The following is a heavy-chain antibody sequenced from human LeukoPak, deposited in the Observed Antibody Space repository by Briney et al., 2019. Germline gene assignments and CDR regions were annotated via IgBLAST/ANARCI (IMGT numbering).Heavy chain of an antibody. V-gene: IGHV3-7*01. CDR1: GFTFSSYW. J-gene: IGHJ4*02. CDR3: ARGNLFSGWHDIYYFDY. CDR2: IKQDESEK. Sequence: GGSLRLSCAASGFTFSSYWMSWVRQAPGKELEWVANIKQDESEKYYVDSVKGRFTISRDNAKNSLYLQMNSLRAEDTAVYYCARGNLFSGWHDIYYFDYWGQGTLVTVSS. D-gene: IGHD6-19*01.